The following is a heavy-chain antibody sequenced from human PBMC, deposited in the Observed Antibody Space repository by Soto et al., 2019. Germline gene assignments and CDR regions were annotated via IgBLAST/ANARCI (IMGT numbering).Heavy chain of an antibody. J-gene: IGHJ4*02. Sequence: GESLKISCKGSGYSFTSYWIAWVRQMPGKGLEWMGIIYPGDSDTKYSPSFQGQVTISADRSITTAYLQWSSLKASDTAMYYCTRHGGSGNYYTIDQWGQGTLVTVSS. D-gene: IGHD3-10*01. CDR1: GYSFTSYW. CDR2: IYPGDSDT. CDR3: TRHGGSGNYYTIDQ. V-gene: IGHV5-51*01.